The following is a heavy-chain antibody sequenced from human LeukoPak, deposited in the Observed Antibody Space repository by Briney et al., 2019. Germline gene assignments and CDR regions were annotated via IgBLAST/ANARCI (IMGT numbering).Heavy chain of an antibody. CDR2: IRSKANSYAT. V-gene: IGHV3-73*01. CDR3: TRHGDYYGSGSYYQYYYYYYMDV. D-gene: IGHD3-10*01. CDR1: GLTFSGSA. Sequence: GGSLRLSCAASGLTFSGSAMHWVRQASGKGLEWVGRIRSKANSYATAYAASVKGRFTISRDDSKNTAYLQMNSLKTEDTAVYYCTRHGDYYGSGSYYQYYYYYYMDVWGKGTTVTVSS. J-gene: IGHJ6*03.